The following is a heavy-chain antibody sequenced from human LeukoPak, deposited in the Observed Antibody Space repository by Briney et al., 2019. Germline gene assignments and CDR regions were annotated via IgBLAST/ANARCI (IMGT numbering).Heavy chain of an antibody. J-gene: IGHJ4*02. CDR1: GFTFSSYS. V-gene: IGHV3-48*01. CDR2: ISSSSSTI. CDR3: TRPHYTGSGSYYY. Sequence: GGSLRLSCAASGFTFSSYSMNWVRQAPGKGLEWVSYISSSSSTIYYADSVKGRFTISRDNSKNTLYLQMNSPRAEDTAMYYCTRPHYTGSGSYYYWGQGTLVSVSS. D-gene: IGHD3-10*01.